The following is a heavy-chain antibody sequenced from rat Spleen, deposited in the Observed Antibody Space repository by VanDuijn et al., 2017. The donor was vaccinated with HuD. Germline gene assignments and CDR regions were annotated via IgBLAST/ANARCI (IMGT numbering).Heavy chain of an antibody. CDR3: AKAYHLTGITLFDY. J-gene: IGHJ2*01. V-gene: IGHV5-19*01. CDR2: ITPSGGST. D-gene: IGHD1-4*01. CDR1: GFSFSKYG. Sequence: EVQLVESGGGLVLPGRSLKLSCATSGFSFSKYGMQWIRQTPTKGLQWVAAITPSGGSTYYRDSVMGRFTISRDNAKSTLYLQMDSLRSEDTATYYCAKAYHLTGITLFDYWGQGVMVTVSS.